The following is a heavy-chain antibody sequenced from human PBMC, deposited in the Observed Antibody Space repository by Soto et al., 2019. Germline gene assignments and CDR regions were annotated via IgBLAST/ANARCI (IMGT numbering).Heavy chain of an antibody. V-gene: IGHV1-69*01. J-gene: IGHJ4*02. CDR3: ARDGTLYDSRAYYYLY. D-gene: IGHD3-22*01. CDR2: ITPMFGTP. CDR1: GGTFRRYT. Sequence: QVQLVQSGAEVKKPGSSVKVSCKASGGTFRRYTITWVRQAPGQGLEWMGGITPMFGTPNYAQKFRGRVTITADESTSTAYMELSSLRSEEKAMYFCARDGTLYDSRAYYYLYWGQGTLVTVSS.